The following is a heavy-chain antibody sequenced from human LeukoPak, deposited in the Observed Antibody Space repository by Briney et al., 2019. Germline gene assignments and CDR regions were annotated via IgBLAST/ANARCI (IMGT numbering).Heavy chain of an antibody. J-gene: IGHJ6*03. Sequence: NPSETLSLTCTVSGGSISSSSYYWGWIRQPPGKGLEWIGSTYYSGSTYYNPSLKSRVTISVDTSKNQFSLKLSSVTAADTAVYYCARTYNWNYYYYYHMDVWGKGTTVTVSS. CDR3: ARTYNWNYYYYYHMDV. V-gene: IGHV4-39*07. CDR2: TYYSGST. CDR1: GGSISSSSYY. D-gene: IGHD1-20*01.